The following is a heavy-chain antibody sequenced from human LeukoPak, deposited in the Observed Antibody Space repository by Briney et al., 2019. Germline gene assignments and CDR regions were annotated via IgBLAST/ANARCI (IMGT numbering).Heavy chain of an antibody. J-gene: IGHJ4*02. CDR2: IRAYNGST. CDR3: ASTPYYDSSGYNY. D-gene: IGHD3-22*01. V-gene: IGHV1-18*01. Sequence: GASVKVSCKASGYTFTSYGISWVRQAPGQGLEWMGWIRAYNGSTNYAQKLQGRVTMTTDTSTSTAYMELRSLRSDDTAVYYCASTPYYDSSGYNYWGQGTLVTVSS. CDR1: GYTFTSYG.